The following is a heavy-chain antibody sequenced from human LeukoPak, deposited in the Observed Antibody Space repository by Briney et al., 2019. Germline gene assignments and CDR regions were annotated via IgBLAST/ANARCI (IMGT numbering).Heavy chain of an antibody. V-gene: IGHV3-48*01. CDR1: GFTFSNYG. J-gene: IGHJ4*02. Sequence: HPGGSLRLSCAASGFTFSNYGMNWVRQAPGKRLEWVSYISSSSDAIYYADSVKGRFTISRDNSKNTLYLQMNSLRVEDTAVYYCATSSTWQTMNFDYWGQGTLVTVSS. CDR3: ATSSTWQTMNFDY. CDR2: ISSSSDAI. D-gene: IGHD6-13*01.